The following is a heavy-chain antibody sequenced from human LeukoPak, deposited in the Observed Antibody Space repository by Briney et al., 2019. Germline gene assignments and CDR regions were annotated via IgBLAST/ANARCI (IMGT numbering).Heavy chain of an antibody. CDR3: ARDKDSSGTFN. J-gene: IGHJ4*02. V-gene: IGHV4-30-2*01. CDR2: IYYSGST. D-gene: IGHD6-19*01. CDR1: GGSISSGGYY. Sequence: SETLSLTCTVSGGSISSGGYYWSWIRQPPGKGLEWIGYIYYSGSTYYNPSLKSRVTISVDTSKNQFSLKLSSVTAADTAVYYCARDKDSSGTFNWGQGTLVTVSS.